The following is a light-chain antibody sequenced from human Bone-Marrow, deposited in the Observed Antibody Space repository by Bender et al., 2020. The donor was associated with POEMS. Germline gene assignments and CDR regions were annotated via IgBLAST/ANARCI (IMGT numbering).Light chain of an antibody. J-gene: IGLJ2*01. CDR1: NIGSKS. CDR3: SSYTSSNTVI. Sequence: SYVLTQPPSVSVAPGQTARITCGGDNIGSKSVHWYQQKPGQAPVLVVYDDSDRPSGIPERFSGSNYGNTASLTISGLQAEDESDYYCSSYTSSNTVIFGGGTKLTVL. V-gene: IGLV3-21*02. CDR2: DDS.